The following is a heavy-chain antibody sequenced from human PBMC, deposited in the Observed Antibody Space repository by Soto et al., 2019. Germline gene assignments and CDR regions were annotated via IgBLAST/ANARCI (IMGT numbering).Heavy chain of an antibody. D-gene: IGHD2-2*01. V-gene: IGHV3-23*01. CDR1: GFTFSSYA. J-gene: IGHJ4*02. Sequence: EVQLLESGGGLVQPGGSLRLSCAASGFTFSSYAMSWVRQAPGKGLEWVSGISGSDGSTYYADSVKGRFTISRDNSKNTLYLQMNSLRAEDTAVYYCAKDSSYPAAEPDYWSQGTLVTVSS. CDR3: AKDSSYPAAEPDY. CDR2: ISGSDGST.